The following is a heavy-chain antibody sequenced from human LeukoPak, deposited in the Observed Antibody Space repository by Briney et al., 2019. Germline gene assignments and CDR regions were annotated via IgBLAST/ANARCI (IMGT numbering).Heavy chain of an antibody. CDR2: IGTAGDT. V-gene: IGHV3-13*01. D-gene: IGHD6-13*01. Sequence: GGSLRLSCAASGFTFSSYDMHWVRQATGKGLEWVSAIGTAGDTYYPGSVKGRFTISRENAKNSLYLQMNSLRAGDTAVYYCARVLTGSSWYDYWGQGTLVTVSS. J-gene: IGHJ4*02. CDR3: ARVLTGSSWYDY. CDR1: GFTFSSYD.